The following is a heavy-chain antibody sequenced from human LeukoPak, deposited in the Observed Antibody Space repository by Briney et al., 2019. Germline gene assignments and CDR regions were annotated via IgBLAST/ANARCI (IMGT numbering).Heavy chain of an antibody. CDR1: GGTFSSYA. CDR3: AVDLQPPAIYYYYMDV. J-gene: IGHJ6*03. D-gene: IGHD6-13*01. Sequence: GASVKVSCKASGGTFSSYAISWVRQAPGQGLEWMGRIIPILGIANYAQKFQGRVTITADESTSTAYMELSSLRSEDTAVYYCAVDLQPPAIYYYYMDVWGKGTTVTVSS. V-gene: IGHV1-69*04. CDR2: IIPILGIA.